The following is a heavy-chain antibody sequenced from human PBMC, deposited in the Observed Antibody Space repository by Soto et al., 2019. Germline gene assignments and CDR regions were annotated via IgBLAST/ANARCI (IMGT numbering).Heavy chain of an antibody. D-gene: IGHD2-21*01. Sequence: PGESLKISCKGSGYSFTSYWIGWVRQMPGKGLEWMGIIYPGDSDTRYSPSFQGQVTISADKSISTAYLQWNSLKASDTAMYYCARPRDGYQYYYGMDVWGQGTTVTVSS. V-gene: IGHV5-51*01. CDR1: GYSFTSYW. CDR3: ARPRDGYQYYYGMDV. J-gene: IGHJ6*02. CDR2: IYPGDSDT.